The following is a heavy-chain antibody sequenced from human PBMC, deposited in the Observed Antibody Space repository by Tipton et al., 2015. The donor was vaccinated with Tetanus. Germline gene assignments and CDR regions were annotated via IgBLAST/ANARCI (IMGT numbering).Heavy chain of an antibody. D-gene: IGHD3-3*01. CDR2: ITSSGSTI. Sequence: GSLRLSCAASGFTFSDYYMSWIRQAPGKGLEWVSYITSSGSTIYYADSVKGRFTISRDNAKNSLYLQMASLRAEDTAVYYCARGMWSGLDAFDIWGQGTMVTVSS. CDR3: ARGMWSGLDAFDI. CDR1: GFTFSDYY. V-gene: IGHV3-11*01. J-gene: IGHJ3*02.